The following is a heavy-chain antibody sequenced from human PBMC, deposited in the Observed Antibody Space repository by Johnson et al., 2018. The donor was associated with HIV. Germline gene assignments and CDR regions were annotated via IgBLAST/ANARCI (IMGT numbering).Heavy chain of an antibody. CDR2: IYTGSDST. CDR3: AKGMGGERNAFDI. CDR1: GYSVTGYN. Sequence: VQLVESGGGLVQPGGSLRLSCAVSGYSVTGYNMNWVRQAPVKGLEWVSVIYTGSDSTSYTDSVKGRFTISRDNSKNTLYLQMNSLRAEDTAVYYCAKGMGGERNAFDIWGQGTMVTVSS. V-gene: IGHV3-66*02. D-gene: IGHD1-26*01. J-gene: IGHJ3*02.